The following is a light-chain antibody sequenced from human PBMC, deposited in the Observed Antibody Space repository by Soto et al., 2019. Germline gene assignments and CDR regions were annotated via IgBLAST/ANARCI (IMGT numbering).Light chain of an antibody. CDR2: DAS. Sequence: AIHLTQSPASLSASVGDRVTITCRASQGISSALAWYQQKPGKAPKLLIYDASSLASGVPSRFSGSGSGTDFTLTISSLQSEDFATYYCQQFNSYPLFTFGPGTKVDIK. J-gene: IGKJ3*01. CDR1: QGISSA. CDR3: QQFNSYPLFT. V-gene: IGKV1-13*02.